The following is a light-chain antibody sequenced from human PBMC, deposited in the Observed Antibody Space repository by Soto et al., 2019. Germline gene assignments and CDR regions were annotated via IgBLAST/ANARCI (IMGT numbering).Light chain of an antibody. Sequence: DIQMTQSPSTLSASVGDRVTITCRASQSISSWLAWYQQKPGKAPKLLIYKASSLERGVPSRFSGSGSGTEFPLTISSLQPYDFATYYCQQYNSYPWTFGQGTKVEIK. V-gene: IGKV1-5*03. CDR2: KAS. CDR1: QSISSW. J-gene: IGKJ1*01. CDR3: QQYNSYPWT.